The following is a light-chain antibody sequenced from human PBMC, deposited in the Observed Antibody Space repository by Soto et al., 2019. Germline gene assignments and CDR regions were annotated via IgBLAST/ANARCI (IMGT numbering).Light chain of an antibody. V-gene: IGLV2-14*01. J-gene: IGLJ1*01. Sequence: QSVLTQPASVSGSPGQSIAISCTGTSGDVGAYNYVSWYQQHPGKVPKLVIYDVTNRPSGVSDRFSGSKSGNTASLTISGLQAEDEADYYCSSYTSNTTSYVFGTGTKLTVL. CDR3: SSYTSNTTSYV. CDR2: DVT. CDR1: SGDVGAYNY.